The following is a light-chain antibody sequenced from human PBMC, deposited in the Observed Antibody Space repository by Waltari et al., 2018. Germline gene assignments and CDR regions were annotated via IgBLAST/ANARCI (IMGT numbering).Light chain of an antibody. J-gene: IGLJ3*02. Sequence: QSVLPQPPSASGTPGLRVTISRSGRRSNIGNTYVYWYQPHPGTAPKLLIYGNNQRPSGVPDRFSGSKSGTSASLAISGLRSEDEADYYCAVWDDSLSGRVFGGGTKVTVL. CDR2: GNN. CDR1: RSNIGNTY. CDR3: AVWDDSLSGRV. V-gene: IGLV1-47*01.